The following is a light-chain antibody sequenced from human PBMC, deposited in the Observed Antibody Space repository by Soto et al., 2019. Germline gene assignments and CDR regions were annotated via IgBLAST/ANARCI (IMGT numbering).Light chain of an antibody. CDR2: DVS. Sequence: QSALTQPASVSGSPGQSITISCTGNSSDIGGFNFVSWYQQHPGKAPKVMIYDVSNRPSGVSSRFSGSKSGNTASLTISGLQTEDEADYYCSSYTSSTLGVFGTGTKVTVL. J-gene: IGLJ1*01. CDR1: SSDIGGFNF. V-gene: IGLV2-14*03. CDR3: SSYTSSTLGV.